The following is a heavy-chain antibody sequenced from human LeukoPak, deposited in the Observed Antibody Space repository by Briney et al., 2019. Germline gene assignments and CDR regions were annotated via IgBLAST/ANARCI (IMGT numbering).Heavy chain of an antibody. CDR3: ARDEGGIAAPGPYYFDY. Sequence: ASVKVSCKASGYTFTSYGISWVRQAPGQGLGWMGCRSAYNGNTNYAQKLQGRVTTTTDTSTSTAYLDLRSLRSDDTAVSYCARDEGGIAAPGPYYFDYWGQGTLVTVSS. V-gene: IGHV1-18*01. D-gene: IGHD6-13*01. J-gene: IGHJ4*02. CDR1: GYTFTSYG. CDR2: RSAYNGNT.